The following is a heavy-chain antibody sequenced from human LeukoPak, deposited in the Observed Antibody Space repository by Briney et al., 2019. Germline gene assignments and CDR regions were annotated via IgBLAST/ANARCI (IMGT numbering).Heavy chain of an antibody. CDR3: AREPADSSGYYYVSDYFDY. D-gene: IGHD3-22*01. J-gene: IGHJ4*02. CDR2: INPNSGGT. V-gene: IGHV1-2*02. CDR1: GYTFTGYY. Sequence: ASAKVSCKASGYTFTGYYMHWGRQAPGQGLEWMGWINPNSGGTNYAQKFQGRVTMTRDTSISTAYMELSRLRSDDTAVYYCAREPADSSGYYYVSDYFDYWGQGTLVTVSS.